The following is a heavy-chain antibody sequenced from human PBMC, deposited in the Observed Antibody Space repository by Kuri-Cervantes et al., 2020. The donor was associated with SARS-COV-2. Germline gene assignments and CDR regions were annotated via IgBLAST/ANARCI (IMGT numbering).Heavy chain of an antibody. CDR1: GYIFTEYY. Sequence: ASVKVSCKASGYIFTEYYMHWVRQTPGQGLEWMGWINPNSGDTNYTQRLQGRVTMTADKSISTAYMELSRLRSADTAVYSCARGGLAVTGQVWFDPWGQGTLVTVSS. CDR2: INPNSGDT. D-gene: IGHD6-19*01. CDR3: ARGGLAVTGQVWFDP. V-gene: IGHV1-2*02. J-gene: IGHJ5*02.